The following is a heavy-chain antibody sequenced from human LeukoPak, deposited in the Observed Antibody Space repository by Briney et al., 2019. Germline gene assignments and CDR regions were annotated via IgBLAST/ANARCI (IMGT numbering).Heavy chain of an antibody. CDR1: GFTSSTYW. CDR2: RKEDGSEK. Sequence: PGGSRRLSCAASGFTSSTYWMSWVRQAPGKGLEGVADRKEDGSEKYYVDSGKGRFTISRDNAKNSLYLQMNSLRAEDTAVYYCAREAWIAATNYWGQGTLVTVSS. V-gene: IGHV3-7*03. J-gene: IGHJ4*02. CDR3: AREAWIAATNY. D-gene: IGHD2-15*01.